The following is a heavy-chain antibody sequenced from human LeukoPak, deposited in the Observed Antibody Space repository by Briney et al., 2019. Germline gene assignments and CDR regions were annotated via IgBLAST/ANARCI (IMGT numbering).Heavy chain of an antibody. CDR2: IKEEDGSDR. D-gene: IGHD1-26*01. V-gene: IGHV3-7*04. J-gene: IGHJ4*02. CDR1: GFTFSSYY. CDR3: AREWEVPRYFDY. Sequence: GGSLRLSCAASGFTFSSYYMSWVRQAPGKGLEWVASIKEEDGSDRYYVDSVKGRFTISRDNAKKSLFLQMNSLRAEDTASYFCAREWEVPRYFDYWGRGSLVIVSS.